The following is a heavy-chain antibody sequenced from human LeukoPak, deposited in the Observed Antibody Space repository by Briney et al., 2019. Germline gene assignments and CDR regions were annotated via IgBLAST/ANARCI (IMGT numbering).Heavy chain of an antibody. CDR3: ARGSLGKRYFDL. Sequence: PSETLSLTCAVSGGSISSGGYSWSWIRQPPGKGLEWIGYIYHSGSTYYNPSLKSRVTISVDRSKNQFSLKLSSMTAADTAVYYCARGSLGKRYFDLWGRGTLVTVSS. V-gene: IGHV4-30-2*01. J-gene: IGHJ2*01. D-gene: IGHD7-27*01. CDR2: IYHSGST. CDR1: GGSISSGGYS.